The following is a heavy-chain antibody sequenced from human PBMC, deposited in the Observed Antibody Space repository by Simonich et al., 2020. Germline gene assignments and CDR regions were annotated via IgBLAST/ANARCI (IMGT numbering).Heavy chain of an antibody. Sequence: QVQLVQSGAEVKKPGASVKVSCKASGYTFTGYYMHWVRQAPEQGLEWMGWINPNSGGKTYAQKFQGRVTMTRNTTSSTAYMELSRLRSDDTAVYYCARVPPTSGSYYYYYYYMDVWGKGTTVTVSS. CDR3: ARVPPTSGSYYYYYYYMDV. J-gene: IGHJ6*03. V-gene: IGHV1-2*02. CDR1: GYTFTGYY. D-gene: IGHD1-26*01. CDR2: INPNSGGK.